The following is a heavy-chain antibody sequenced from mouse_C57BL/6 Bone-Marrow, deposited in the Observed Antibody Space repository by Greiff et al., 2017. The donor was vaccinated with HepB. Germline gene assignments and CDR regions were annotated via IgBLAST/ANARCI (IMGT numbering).Heavy chain of an antibody. D-gene: IGHD1-1*01. V-gene: IGHV1-4*01. J-gene: IGHJ3*01. Sequence: VQLQQSGAELARPGASVMMSCKASGYTFTSYTMHWVKQRPGQGLEWIGYINPSSGYTKYNQKFKDKATLTADKSSSTAYMQLSSLTSEDSAVYYCARSLHYYGSPFAYWGQGTLVTVSA. CDR3: ARSLHYYGSPFAY. CDR2: INPSSGYT. CDR1: GYTFTSYT.